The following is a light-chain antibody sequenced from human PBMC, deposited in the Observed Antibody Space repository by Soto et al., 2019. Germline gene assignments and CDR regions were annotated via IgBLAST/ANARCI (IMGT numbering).Light chain of an antibody. V-gene: IGLV7-46*01. CDR2: DTS. Sequence: QAVVTQEASLTVSPGGTVTLTCGSSTGTVTSGHFPYWFQQKRGQAPRTLIYDTSDKHSWTPARFSGSLLGGKAALTLSGAQPEDEAEYYCLLFFGDIRGVFGGGTKLTVL. J-gene: IGLJ3*02. CDR3: LLFFGDIRGV. CDR1: TGTVTSGHF.